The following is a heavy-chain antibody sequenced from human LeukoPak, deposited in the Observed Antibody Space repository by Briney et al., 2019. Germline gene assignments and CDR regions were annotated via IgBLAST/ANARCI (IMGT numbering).Heavy chain of an antibody. D-gene: IGHD3-3*01. CDR1: GYTFSDYD. Sequence: ASVKVSCKASGYTFSDYDINWVRQAPGQGPEWMAWMNPKSGSTGYAQKFQGRVAITMDTSITTAYMELSSLTSEDTAVYYCARGLTIFGVVIDYWGQGTPVTVSS. CDR2: MNPKSGST. CDR3: ARGLTIFGVVIDY. V-gene: IGHV1-8*03. J-gene: IGHJ4*02.